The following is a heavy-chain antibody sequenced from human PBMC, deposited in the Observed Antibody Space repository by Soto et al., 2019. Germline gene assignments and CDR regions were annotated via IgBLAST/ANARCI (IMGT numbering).Heavy chain of an antibody. J-gene: IGHJ4*02. D-gene: IGHD6-19*01. CDR1: GFTFSSYA. CDR3: AKGKASGWYYFDY. V-gene: IGHV3-23*01. Sequence: GGSLRLSCAASGFTFSSYAMSWVRQAPGKGLEWVSAISGSGGITYYADSVKDRFTVSRDNSKNTLYLQMNSLRAEDTAIYYCAKGKASGWYYFDYWGQGARVAVSS. CDR2: ISGSGGIT.